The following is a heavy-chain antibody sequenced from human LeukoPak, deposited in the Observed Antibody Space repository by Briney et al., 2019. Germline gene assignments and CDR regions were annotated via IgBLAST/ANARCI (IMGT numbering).Heavy chain of an antibody. V-gene: IGHV1-8*03. CDR3: ARGEGLTVTTDAFDI. CDR2: MNPNSGNT. J-gene: IGHJ3*02. CDR1: GYTFTGYY. Sequence: ASVKVSCKASGYTFTGYYMHWVRQAPGQGLEWMGWMNPNSGNTGYAQKFQGRVTITRNTSISTAYMELSSLRSEDTAVYYCARGEGLTVTTDAFDIWGQGTMVTVSS. D-gene: IGHD4-17*01.